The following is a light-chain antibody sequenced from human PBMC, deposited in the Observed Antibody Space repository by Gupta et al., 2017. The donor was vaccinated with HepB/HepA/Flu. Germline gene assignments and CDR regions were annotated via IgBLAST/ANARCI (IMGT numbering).Light chain of an antibody. CDR2: GAS. CDR1: QSVNSD. CDR3: QQYKTWPPEIT. Sequence: EIVMTQSPATLSVSPGERATLSCRASQSVNSDLVWYQQKPGQAPRLLIYGASTRATSIPARFSGSGSGTEFTLTISSLQSEDFAVYFCQQYKTWPPEITFGQGTRLEIK. J-gene: IGKJ5*01. V-gene: IGKV3-15*01.